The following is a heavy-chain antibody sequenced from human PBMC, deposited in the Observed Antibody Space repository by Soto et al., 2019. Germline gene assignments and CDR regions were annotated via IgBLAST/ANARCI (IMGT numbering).Heavy chain of an antibody. J-gene: IGHJ3*02. D-gene: IGHD2-2*02. CDR1: GGTFSSYA. V-gene: IGHV1-69*13. CDR2: IIPIFGTA. CDR3: ARENCSGTSCYTESAFDI. Sequence: SVKVSCKASGGTFSSYAISWVRQAPGQGLEWMGGIIPIFGTANYAQKFQGRVTITADESTSTAYMELSSLRSEDTAVYYCARENCSGTSCYTESAFDIWGQGTMVTVSS.